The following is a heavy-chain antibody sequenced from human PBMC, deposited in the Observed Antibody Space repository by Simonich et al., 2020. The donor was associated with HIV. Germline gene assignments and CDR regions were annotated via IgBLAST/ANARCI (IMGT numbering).Heavy chain of an antibody. CDR1: GGSSSGYY. J-gene: IGHJ3*02. CDR2: IDDSGST. CDR3: ARHSGYADAFDI. D-gene: IGHD5-12*01. Sequence: QVQLQQWGAGLLKPSETLSLTCAVYGGSSSGYYWSWIRQPPGKGLEWIGDIDDSGSTNYSPSRKSRVTISLDTAKNQFSLKLSSVTAADTAVYYCARHSGYADAFDIWGQGTMITVSS. V-gene: IGHV4-34*01.